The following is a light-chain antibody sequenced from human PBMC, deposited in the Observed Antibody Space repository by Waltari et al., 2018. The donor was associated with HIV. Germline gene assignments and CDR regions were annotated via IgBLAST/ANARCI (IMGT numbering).Light chain of an antibody. J-gene: IGLJ1*01. CDR3: CSHAGSSIYFV. V-gene: IGLV2-23*02. CDR2: EVN. CDR1: SSDVGRYNL. Sequence: QSALTQPASVSGSPGQSITISCTGTSSDVGRYNLVSWYQQHPGKAPKVMIYEVNKRPSGVSNRCSGSKSGNTASLTISGLQAEDEAEYYCCSHAGSSIYFVFGTGTKVTVL.